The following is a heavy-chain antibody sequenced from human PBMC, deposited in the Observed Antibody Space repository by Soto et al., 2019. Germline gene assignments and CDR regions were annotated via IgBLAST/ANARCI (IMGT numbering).Heavy chain of an antibody. CDR1: GFTFSSYW. J-gene: IGHJ3*02. Sequence: EVQLVESGGGLPEPGVSLRLSCAASGFTFSSYWMHCVRQAPGTGRVWVSRINSDGSSTKYADSVKGRFTISRDNAKNTLYLQMHGLGADDSALYYGARCNGKYYYVASFYFLYAFDSWGQGTIVTV. V-gene: IGHV3-74*03. CDR2: INSDGSST. D-gene: IGHD3-10*02. CDR3: ARCNGKYYYVASFYFLYAFDS.